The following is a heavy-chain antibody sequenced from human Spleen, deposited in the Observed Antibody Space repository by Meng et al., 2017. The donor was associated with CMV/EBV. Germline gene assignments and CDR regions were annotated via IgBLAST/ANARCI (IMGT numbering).Heavy chain of an antibody. D-gene: IGHD2-2*01. CDR3: ARGLEDSSTYNNWYFDL. CDR1: GFTFSSYG. Sequence: GESLKISCAASGFTFSSYGMHWVRQAPGKGLEWVAVIWYDGSNKYYADSVKGRFTISRDNSKNTLYLQMSSLRAEDTAVYYCARGLEDSSTYNNWYFDLWGRGTLVTVSS. CDR2: IWYDGSNK. V-gene: IGHV3-33*01. J-gene: IGHJ2*01.